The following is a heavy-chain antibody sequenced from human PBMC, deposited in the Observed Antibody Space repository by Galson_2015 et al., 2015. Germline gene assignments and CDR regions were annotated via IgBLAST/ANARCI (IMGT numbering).Heavy chain of an antibody. CDR3: AKDYYGSGSYYNSPPLGFDY. CDR2: ISAYNGNT. Sequence: SCKASGYTFTSYGLSWVRQAPRQGLEWMGWISAYNGNTNYAQKLQGRVTMTTDTSTSTAYMELRSLRSDDTAVYCCAKDYYGSGSYYNSPPLGFDYWGQGTLVTVSS. J-gene: IGHJ4*02. V-gene: IGHV1-18*01. D-gene: IGHD3-10*01. CDR1: GYTFTSYG.